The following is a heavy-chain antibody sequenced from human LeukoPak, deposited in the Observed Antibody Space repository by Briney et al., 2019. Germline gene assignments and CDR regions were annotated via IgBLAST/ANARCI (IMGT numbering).Heavy chain of an antibody. CDR2: INPNSGGT. V-gene: IGHV1-2*02. D-gene: IGHD6-13*01. J-gene: IGHJ4*02. CDR1: GYTSIGYY. CDR3: ARDKFSSSLTPDY. Sequence: ASVKVSCKASGYTSIGYYIHWVRQAPGQGLEWMGWINPNSGGTNYAQKFQGRVTMTRDTSIGTAYMDLSRLKSDDTAVYYCARDKFSSSLTPDYWGQGTLVTVSS.